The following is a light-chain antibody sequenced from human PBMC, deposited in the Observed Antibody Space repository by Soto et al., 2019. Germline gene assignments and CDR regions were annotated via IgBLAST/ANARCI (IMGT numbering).Light chain of an antibody. CDR2: KAS. Sequence: DIQMTQSPSTLSVSVGGRVTITCGASQTISSWLAWYQKKPGQAPKLLIYKASTLKSGVPSRLRGSGYGTELTITISSMQHDDFETYYCQHYSSYSEAFGQGTKVDI. CDR3: QHYSSYSEA. V-gene: IGKV1-5*03. CDR1: QTISSW. J-gene: IGKJ1*01.